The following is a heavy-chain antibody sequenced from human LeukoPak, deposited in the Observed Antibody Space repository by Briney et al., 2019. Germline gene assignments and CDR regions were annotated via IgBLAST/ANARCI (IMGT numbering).Heavy chain of an antibody. Sequence: SETLSLTCTVSGGSISSYYWSWIRQPPGKGLEWIGYIYSSGSTNYNPSNYNPSLKSRVTISVDTSKNQFSLKLSSVTAADTAVYYCARALPTVTTDLGFDYWGQGTLVTVSS. D-gene: IGHD4-17*01. CDR3: ARALPTVTTDLGFDY. CDR2: IYSSGSTNYNPS. J-gene: IGHJ4*02. V-gene: IGHV4-59*01. CDR1: GGSISSYY.